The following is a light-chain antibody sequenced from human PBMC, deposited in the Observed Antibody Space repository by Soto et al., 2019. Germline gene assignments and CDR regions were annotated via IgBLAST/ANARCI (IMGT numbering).Light chain of an antibody. CDR2: DTT. CDR3: LLCYKAPYL. Sequence: QAVVTQEPSLTVSPGGTVTLTCVSSTGAVTNGHYTYWFQQKPGQAPRTLIYDTTNRHSWTPARFSGSLLGGKAALTLSGAQPEDEAEYYCLLCYKAPYLFGRRTEV. J-gene: IGLJ1*01. V-gene: IGLV7-46*01. CDR1: TGAVTNGHY.